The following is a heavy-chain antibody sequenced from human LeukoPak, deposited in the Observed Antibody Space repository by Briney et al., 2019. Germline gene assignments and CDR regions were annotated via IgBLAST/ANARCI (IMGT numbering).Heavy chain of an antibody. CDR3: AISSSYGYFDY. J-gene: IGHJ4*02. CDR1: GFNFSTYW. Sequence: GGSLRLSCAASGFNFSTYWMTWVRQVLGKGLEWVANIKEDGSEIYYVDAVKGRFTISRDNAKNSLYLQMNSLRAEDTAVYYCAISSSYGYFDYWGQGTLVTVSP. D-gene: IGHD5-18*01. CDR2: IKEDGSEI. V-gene: IGHV3-7*01.